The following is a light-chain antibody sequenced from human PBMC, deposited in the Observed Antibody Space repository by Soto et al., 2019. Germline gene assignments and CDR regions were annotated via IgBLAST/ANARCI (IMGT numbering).Light chain of an antibody. J-gene: IGLJ3*02. CDR2: SNN. Sequence: QSVLTQPPSASGTPGQRVTISCSGSSSNIGSNTVNWYQQLPGTAPKLLIYSNNQRPSGVPDRCSGSNSGTSASLAISGLQSEDEAEYYCAAWDDSLNGRVFGGGTKLPV. V-gene: IGLV1-44*01. CDR3: AAWDDSLNGRV. CDR1: SSNIGSNT.